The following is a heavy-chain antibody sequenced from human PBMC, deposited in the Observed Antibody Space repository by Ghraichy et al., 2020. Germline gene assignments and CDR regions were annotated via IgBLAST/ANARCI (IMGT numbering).Heavy chain of an antibody. V-gene: IGHV4-31*02. CDR2: IYYSGST. CDR3: ARSPSLGVGGLTVLDLGPFDH. D-gene: IGHD3-16*02. CDR1: GGSISSRGHY. J-gene: IGHJ4*02. Sequence: SETLSLTCTVSGGSISSRGHYWSWIRQHPGRGLEWIGYIYYSGSTYYNPSLESRLTMSVDSSKNQFSLKVHSVTAADTAVYYCARSPSLGVGGLTVLDLGPFDHWGQGTLVIISS.